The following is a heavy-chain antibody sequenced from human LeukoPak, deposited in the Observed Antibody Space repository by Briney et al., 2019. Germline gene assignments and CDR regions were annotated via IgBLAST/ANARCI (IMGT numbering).Heavy chain of an antibody. CDR1: GFTFSNYG. Sequence: GGSLRLSCAASGFTFSNYGMHWVRQAPGKGLEWVAFIRYDGSNKYYADSVKGRFTISRDNSKNTLYLQMNSLRADDTAVYYCSRVRCSSTSCYPDYWGQGTLVTVSS. CDR3: SRVRCSSTSCYPDY. CDR2: IRYDGSNK. V-gene: IGHV3-30*02. D-gene: IGHD2-2*01. J-gene: IGHJ4*02.